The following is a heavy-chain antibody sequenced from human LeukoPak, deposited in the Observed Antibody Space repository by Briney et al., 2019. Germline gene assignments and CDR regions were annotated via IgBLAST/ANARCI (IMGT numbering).Heavy chain of an antibody. CDR3: ARGGSYDRSGYKSFDY. CDR2: IIPIFGTA. CDR1: GGTFSSYA. J-gene: IGHJ4*02. Sequence: SVKVSCKASGGTFSSYAISWVRQAPGQGLEWMGRIIPIFGTANYAQKFQGRVTITTDESTSTAYMELSSLRSEDTAVYYCARGGSYDRSGYKSFDYWGQGTLVTVSS. D-gene: IGHD3-22*01. V-gene: IGHV1-69*05.